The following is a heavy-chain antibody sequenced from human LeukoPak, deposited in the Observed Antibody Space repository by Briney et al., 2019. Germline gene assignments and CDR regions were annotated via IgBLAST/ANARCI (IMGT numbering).Heavy chain of an antibody. V-gene: IGHV3-23*01. J-gene: IGHJ4*02. CDR1: AFTFSSYA. CDR2: TSGSGGST. Sequence: PGGSLRLSCAAAAFTFSSYAMSWVRQAPGKGLEWVSATSGSGGSTYYADSVKGRFTISRDNSKNTLYLQMNSLRDEDTAVYYCARDRLEWLSPPYYFDYWGQGTLVTVSS. CDR3: ARDRLEWLSPPYYFDY. D-gene: IGHD3-3*01.